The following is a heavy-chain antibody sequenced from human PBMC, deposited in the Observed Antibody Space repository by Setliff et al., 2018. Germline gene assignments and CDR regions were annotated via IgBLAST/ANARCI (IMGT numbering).Heavy chain of an antibody. Sequence: SVKVSCKASGGTFSSYAISWVRQAPGQGLEWMGGIIPIFGTANYAQKFQGRVSITADESTSTAYMELSSLRSEDTAVYYCARSGPYGMGVGNSGWYYRDYWGQGTLVTVSS. D-gene: IGHD6-19*01. J-gene: IGHJ4*02. CDR2: IIPIFGTA. V-gene: IGHV1-69*13. CDR1: GGTFSSYA. CDR3: ARSGPYGMGVGNSGWYYRDY.